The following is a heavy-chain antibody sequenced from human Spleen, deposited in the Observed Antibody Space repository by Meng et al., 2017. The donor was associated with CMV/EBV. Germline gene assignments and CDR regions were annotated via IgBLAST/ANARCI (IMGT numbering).Heavy chain of an antibody. CDR2: IKQEGSEK. Sequence: GESLKISCAASGFTFSSYWMSWVRQAPGKGLEWVANIKQEGSEKYYVVSVKGRFTISRDNAKNSLYLQMNSLRAEDTAVYYCAREHCSSTSCHYYYYGMDVWGQGTTVTVSS. CDR3: AREHCSSTSCHYYYYGMDV. V-gene: IGHV3-7*01. D-gene: IGHD2-2*01. CDR1: GFTFSSYW. J-gene: IGHJ6*02.